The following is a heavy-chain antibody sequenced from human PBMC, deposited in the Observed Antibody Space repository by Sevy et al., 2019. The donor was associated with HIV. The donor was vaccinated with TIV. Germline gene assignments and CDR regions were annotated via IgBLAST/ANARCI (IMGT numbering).Heavy chain of an antibody. CDR2: ISYDGSNK. CDR3: AREHYDILTGLNWFDP. J-gene: IGHJ5*02. V-gene: IGHV3-30-3*01. D-gene: IGHD3-9*01. CDR1: GFTFSSYA. Sequence: GGSLRLSCAASGFTFSSYAMHWVRQAPGKGLEWVAVISYDGSNKYYADSVKGRFTISRDNSKNTLYLQMNSLRAEDTAVYYCAREHYDILTGLNWFDPWGQGTLVTDSS.